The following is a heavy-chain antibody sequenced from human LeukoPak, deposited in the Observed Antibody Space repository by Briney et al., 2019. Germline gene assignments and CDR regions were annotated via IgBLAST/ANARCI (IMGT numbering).Heavy chain of an antibody. J-gene: IGHJ4*02. CDR1: GFTFSSYA. CDR2: ISGSGGST. V-gene: IGHV3-23*01. D-gene: IGHD3-22*01. CDR3: AEQVSDYDSSTYYYY. Sequence: GGSLRLSCAASGFTFSSYAMSWVRQAPGKGLEWVSAISGSGGSTYYADSVKGRFTISRDNSKNTLYLQMNSLRAEDTAVYYCAEQVSDYDSSTYYYYWGQGALVTVSS.